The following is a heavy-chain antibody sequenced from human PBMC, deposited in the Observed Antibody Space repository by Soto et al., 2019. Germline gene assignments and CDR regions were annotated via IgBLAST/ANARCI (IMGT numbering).Heavy chain of an antibody. CDR2: ISYDGSTE. D-gene: IGHD5-12*01. CDR1: GFTFSGYY. J-gene: IGHJ6*02. CDR3: TKDDGYNLSTYYHYFSMDF. Sequence: HPGGSLRLSCAASGFTFSGYYMHWVRQAPGKGLEWAAVISYDGSTEYYADSVKGRFTISRDNSANRLFLQMNSLRPEDTAVYYCTKDDGYNLSTYYHYFSMDFSGQTPTLTVS. V-gene: IGHV3-30*18.